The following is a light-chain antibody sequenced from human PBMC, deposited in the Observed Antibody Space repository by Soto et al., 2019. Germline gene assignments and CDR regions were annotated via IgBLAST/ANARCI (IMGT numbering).Light chain of an antibody. CDR1: QSVSRN. Sequence: EIVMTQSPATLSVSPGERATLSCRASQSVSRNLAWYQQKPGQAPRLLIYGASTRATGIPARLSGSGSGTEFTLTISSLQSEDFAVYYCQQYNNWPRGWTFGQGTKVEIK. CDR2: GAS. V-gene: IGKV3-15*01. J-gene: IGKJ1*01. CDR3: QQYNNWPRGWT.